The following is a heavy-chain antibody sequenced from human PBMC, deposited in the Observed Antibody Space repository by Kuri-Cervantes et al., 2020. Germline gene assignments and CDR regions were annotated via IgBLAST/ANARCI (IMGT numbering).Heavy chain of an antibody. CDR3: AKRGYNWTPPDY. CDR2: ISYDGSNK. V-gene: IGHV3-30-3*02. Sequence: GGSLRLSCAASGFTFSNYAMSWVRQAPGKGLEWVAVISYDGSNKYYADSVKGRFTISRDNSKNTLYLQMNSLRAEDTAVYYCAKRGYNWTPPDYWGQGTLVTVSS. D-gene: IGHD1-20*01. J-gene: IGHJ4*02. CDR1: GFTFSNYA.